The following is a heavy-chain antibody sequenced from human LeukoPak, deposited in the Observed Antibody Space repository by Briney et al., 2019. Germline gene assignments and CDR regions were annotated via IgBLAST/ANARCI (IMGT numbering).Heavy chain of an antibody. CDR2: INHSGST. CDR1: GGSFSGYY. CDR3: ARMRTFLDY. J-gene: IGHJ4*02. Sequence: SETLSLTCAVYGGSFSGYYWSWIRQPPGKGLEWIGEINHSGSTNYNPSLKSRVTISVDKSKNQFSLKLSSVTAADTAVYYCARMRTFLDYWGQGTLVTVSS. V-gene: IGHV4-34*01. D-gene: IGHD1-14*01.